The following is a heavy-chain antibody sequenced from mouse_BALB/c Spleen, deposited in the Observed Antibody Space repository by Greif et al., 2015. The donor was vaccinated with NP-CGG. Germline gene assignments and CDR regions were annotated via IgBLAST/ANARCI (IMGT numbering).Heavy chain of an antibody. CDR2: IDPANGNT. Sequence: VQLQQSGAELVKPGASVKLSCTASGFNIKDTYMHWVMQRPEQGLEWIGRIDPANGNTKYDPKFQGKATITADTSSNTAYLQLSSLTSEDTAVYYCARKLGRGLYFDYWGQGTTLAVS. CDR3: ARKLGRGLYFDY. V-gene: IGHV14-3*02. D-gene: IGHD4-1*01. J-gene: IGHJ2*01. CDR1: GFNIKDTY.